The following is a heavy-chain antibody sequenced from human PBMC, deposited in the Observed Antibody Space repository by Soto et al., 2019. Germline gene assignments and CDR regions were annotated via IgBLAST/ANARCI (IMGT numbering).Heavy chain of an antibody. V-gene: IGHV1-69*05. CDR3: ARAITIFVGDDGMYV. J-gene: IGHJ6*04. Sequence: QVQLVQSGAEVKKPGSSVKLSCKASGGTFSSYASSWVRQATGQGLEWMGGISPICGTANYAQKFQGRVTITTDEYKSKAYMELSSLRSEYTAVYYCARAITIFVGDDGMYVWGKGTTVTVSS. D-gene: IGHD3-3*01. CDR1: GGTFSSYA. CDR2: ISPICGTA.